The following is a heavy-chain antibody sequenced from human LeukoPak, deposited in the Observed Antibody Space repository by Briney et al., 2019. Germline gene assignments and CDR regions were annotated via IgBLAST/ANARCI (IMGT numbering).Heavy chain of an antibody. Sequence: GGSLRLSCVGSGFTFNSYAFRWVRQAPGKGLEWVAVISSEGTFKYYADSVKGRFTISRDKSKKTLSLQMNSLKTEDTAVYYCARDSQWLAPFDYWGQGTLVTVSS. CDR3: ARDSQWLAPFDY. D-gene: IGHD6-19*01. CDR1: GFTFNSYA. J-gene: IGHJ4*02. V-gene: IGHV3-30-3*01. CDR2: ISSEGTFK.